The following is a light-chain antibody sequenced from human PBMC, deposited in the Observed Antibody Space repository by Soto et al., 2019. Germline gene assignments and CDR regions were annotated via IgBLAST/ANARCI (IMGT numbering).Light chain of an antibody. Sequence: QYALTQPASVSGSPGQSITISCTGTSSDVGSYNLVSWYQQHPGKAPKLMIYEVSKRPSGVSNRCSGSKSGNTASLTISGLQAEDEADYYCCSYAGRWVFGGGTQLTVL. CDR2: EVS. CDR3: CSYAGRWV. CDR1: SSDVGSYNL. J-gene: IGLJ3*02. V-gene: IGLV2-23*02.